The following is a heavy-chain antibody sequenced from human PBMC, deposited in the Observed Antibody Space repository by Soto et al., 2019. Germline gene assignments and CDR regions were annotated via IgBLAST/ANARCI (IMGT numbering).Heavy chain of an antibody. J-gene: IGHJ6*02. CDR1: GFTFSSYW. Sequence: EVQLVESGGGLVQPGGSLRLSCVDSGFTFSSYWMSWVRQAPVKGLEWVGNIKQDGSEENYVESVKSRFTISRDNAKNSMYLQMNSLRVEETAVYYCARIAASGRGWDVWGQGTTVVVSS. CDR2: IKQDGSEE. V-gene: IGHV3-7*01. D-gene: IGHD6-13*01. CDR3: ARIAASGRGWDV.